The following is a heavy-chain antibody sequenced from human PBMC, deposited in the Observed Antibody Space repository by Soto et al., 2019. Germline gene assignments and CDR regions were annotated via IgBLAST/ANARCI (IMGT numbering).Heavy chain of an antibody. V-gene: IGHV3-30-3*01. CDR3: ARDSDSSPLDY. CDR2: ISYDGSNK. Sequence: QVQLVESGGGVVQPGRSLRLSCAASGFTFSSYAMHWVRQAPGKGLEWVAVISYDGSNKYYADSVKGRFTISRDNSKNTLYLQMNSLRAEDTAVYYCARDSDSSPLDYWGQGTLVTVSS. J-gene: IGHJ4*02. D-gene: IGHD6-13*01. CDR1: GFTFSSYA.